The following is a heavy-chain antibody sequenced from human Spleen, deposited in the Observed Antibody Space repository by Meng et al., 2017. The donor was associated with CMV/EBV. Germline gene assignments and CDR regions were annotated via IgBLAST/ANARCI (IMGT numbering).Heavy chain of an antibody. CDR2: IYYTGGT. CDR3: AREITAKRYENYFDY. V-gene: IGHV4-34*11. J-gene: IGHJ4*02. Sequence: SQTLSLTCAVYGGSFSGYYWSWIRQPPGKGLEWIGYIYYTGGTNYYPSLRSRATISLDTSRNQFSLSLNSVTAADTAVYYCAREITAKRYENYFDYWGQGILVTVSS. D-gene: IGHD1-14*01. CDR1: GGSFSGYY.